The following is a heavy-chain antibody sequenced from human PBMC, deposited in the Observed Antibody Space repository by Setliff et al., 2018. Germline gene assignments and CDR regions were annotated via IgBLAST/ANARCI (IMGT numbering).Heavy chain of an antibody. D-gene: IGHD6-13*01. CDR1: GFTFSSDA. CDR3: AKCSSWRGHYPHFIY. Sequence: PGGSLRLSCAASGFTFSSDAMTWVRQAPGKGLEWVSIISSEGDDIYYADSVKGRFTISRDNSKSTLYLHMKSLRAEDAAVYYCAKCSSWRGHYPHFIYWGQGTLVTVS. J-gene: IGHJ4*02. V-gene: IGHV3-23*03. CDR2: ISSEGDDI.